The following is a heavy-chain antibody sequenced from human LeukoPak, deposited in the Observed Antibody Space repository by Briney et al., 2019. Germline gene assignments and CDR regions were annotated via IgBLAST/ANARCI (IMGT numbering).Heavy chain of an antibody. Sequence: PGGSLRLSCAATGFTVTIFAMSWVRQAPGKGLEWVSAISRGGAGTYYADSVKGRLTISRDNAKTTLFLQMNSLRADDTAVYFCAKDFPSSYYEDSGYLFGSWGQGTLVTVSS. CDR3: AKDFPSSYYEDSGYLFGS. V-gene: IGHV3-23*01. CDR1: GFTVTIFA. CDR2: ISRGGAGT. J-gene: IGHJ4*02. D-gene: IGHD3-22*01.